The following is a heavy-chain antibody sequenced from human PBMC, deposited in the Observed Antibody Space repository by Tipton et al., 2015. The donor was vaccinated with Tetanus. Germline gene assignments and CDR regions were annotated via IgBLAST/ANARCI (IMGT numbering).Heavy chain of an antibody. V-gene: IGHV3-30-3*01. CDR3: ARVAPDFLTGSPDY. D-gene: IGHD3-9*01. CDR2: ISYDGDIT. Sequence: QLVQSGGGVVQPGKSLRLSCEGFGFTFSSFAMHWVRQAPGKGLEWVAVISYDGDITYYADSVKGRFTISRDNPRKTVYLQLNSLRPEDRAVYYCARVAPDFLTGSPDYWGQGTLVTVSS. J-gene: IGHJ4*02. CDR1: GFTFSSFA.